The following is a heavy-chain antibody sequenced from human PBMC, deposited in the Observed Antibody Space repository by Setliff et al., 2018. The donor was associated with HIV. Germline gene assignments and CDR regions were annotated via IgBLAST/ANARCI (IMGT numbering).Heavy chain of an antibody. V-gene: IGHV4-38-2*01. J-gene: IGHJ4*02. CDR2: IYHSGST. CDR1: GFSISTNYY. Sequence: ETLSLTCAVSGFSISTNYYWGWIRQPPGKGLDWIGSIYHSGSTYYNPSLKSRVTISVDTSKNQFSLNLSPVTAADTAVYYCARATTTPIAGMLAPPPDYWGQGTLVTVSS. D-gene: IGHD6-13*01. CDR3: ARATTTPIAGMLAPPPDY.